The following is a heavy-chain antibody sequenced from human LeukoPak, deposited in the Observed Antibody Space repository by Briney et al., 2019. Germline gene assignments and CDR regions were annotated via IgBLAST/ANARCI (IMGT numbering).Heavy chain of an antibody. J-gene: IGHJ4*02. Sequence: SDPTLVKPTQTLTVTCTFSGFSLSTSGVGVGWIRQPPGKALEWLALIYWDDDQRYSPSLKSRLTIIKDTSKNQVVLTMTNMDPVDTATYYCAHKGPRRPFDYWGQGTLVTVSS. V-gene: IGHV2-5*02. CDR1: GFSLSTSGVG. CDR3: AHKGPRRPFDY. CDR2: IYWDDDQ.